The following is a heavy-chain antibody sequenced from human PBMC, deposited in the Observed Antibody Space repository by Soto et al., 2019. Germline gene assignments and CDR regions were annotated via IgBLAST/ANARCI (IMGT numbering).Heavy chain of an antibody. D-gene: IGHD2-15*01. CDR3: ATGYCSGGNCHFDN. V-gene: IGHV3-21*01. CDR2: ISSSSTYI. Sequence: WGSLRLSCAASGFSFTIYSMNWVRQAPGKGLEWVSCISSSSTYIYYADSLKGRFSISRDNAKNSLYLQLNSLRAEDTAIYYCATGYCSGGNCHFDNWGQGTLGTVAS. CDR1: GFSFTIYS. J-gene: IGHJ4*02.